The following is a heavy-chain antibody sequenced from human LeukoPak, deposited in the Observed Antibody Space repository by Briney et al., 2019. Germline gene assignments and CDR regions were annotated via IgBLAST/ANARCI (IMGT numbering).Heavy chain of an antibody. D-gene: IGHD2-15*01. J-gene: IGHJ1*01. CDR1: VGSISSYY. CDR3: AGEDYCSGGSCYSGYFQH. Sequence: PSETLSLTCTVSVGSISSYYWSWIRQPPGKGLEWIGYIYYSGTTNYNPSLKSRVTISVDTSKNQFSLKLSSVTAADTAVYYCAGEDYCSGGSCYSGYFQHWGQGTLVTVSS. V-gene: IGHV4-59*01. CDR2: IYYSGTT.